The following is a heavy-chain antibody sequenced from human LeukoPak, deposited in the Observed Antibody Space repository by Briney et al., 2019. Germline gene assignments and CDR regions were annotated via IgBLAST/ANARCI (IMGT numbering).Heavy chain of an antibody. Sequence: PGGSLRLSCAASGFTFSSYSMNWVRQAPGKGLEWVSSISSSSSYIYYADSVKGRFTISRDNAKNSLYLQMNSLRAEDTAVYYCAREATYYYDSSGYYHPLGYWGQGTLVTVSS. J-gene: IGHJ4*02. CDR3: AREATYYYDSSGYYHPLGY. CDR2: ISSSSSYI. D-gene: IGHD3-22*01. CDR1: GFTFSSYS. V-gene: IGHV3-21*01.